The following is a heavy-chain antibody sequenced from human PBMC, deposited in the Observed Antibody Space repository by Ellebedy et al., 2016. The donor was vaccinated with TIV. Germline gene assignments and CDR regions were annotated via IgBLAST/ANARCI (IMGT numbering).Heavy chain of an antibody. V-gene: IGHV3-30*18. CDR2: ISYDGNNK. D-gene: IGHD3-16*01. J-gene: IGHJ6*02. CDR3: AKEFRGREVFQGIRRYFYYGLDV. Sequence: GGSLRLXXATSGFTFSSFGMHWVRQAPGKGLEWVAVISYDGNNKYYAESVKGRFTISRDNSRDALFLQMNSLRPDDTAVYYCAKEFRGREVFQGIRRYFYYGLDVWGRGTTITVSS. CDR1: GFTFSSFG.